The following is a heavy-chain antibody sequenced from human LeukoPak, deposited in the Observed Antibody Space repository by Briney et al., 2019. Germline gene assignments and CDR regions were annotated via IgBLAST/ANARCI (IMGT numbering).Heavy chain of an antibody. D-gene: IGHD4-17*01. CDR1: GFTSSSYA. CDR3: AKDEDDYGDYGYFDY. Sequence: GGSLRLSCAASGFTSSSYAMSWVRQAPGKGREWVSAISGSGGSTYYADSVKDRFTISRDNSKNTLYLQMNSLRAEDTAVYYCAKDEDDYGDYGYFDYWGQGTLVTVSS. J-gene: IGHJ4*02. CDR2: ISGSGGST. V-gene: IGHV3-23*01.